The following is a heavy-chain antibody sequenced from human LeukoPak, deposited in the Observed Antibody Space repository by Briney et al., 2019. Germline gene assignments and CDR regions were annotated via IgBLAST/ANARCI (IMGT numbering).Heavy chain of an antibody. D-gene: IGHD3-10*01. Sequence: ASVKVSCKASGYTFTGYYMHWVRQAPGQGLEWMGRINPNSGGTNYAQKFQGRVTMTRDTSISTAYMELSRLRPDDTAVYYCGMAMVRGPVTHWGQGTLVTVSS. V-gene: IGHV1-2*06. CDR1: GYTFTGYY. J-gene: IGHJ4*02. CDR3: GMAMVRGPVTH. CDR2: INPNSGGT.